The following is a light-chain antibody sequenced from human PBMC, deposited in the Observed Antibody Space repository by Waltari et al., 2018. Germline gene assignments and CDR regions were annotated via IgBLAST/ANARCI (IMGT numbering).Light chain of an antibody. J-gene: IGLJ2*01. V-gene: IGLV2-11*01. CDR1: SSDVGSYNY. CDR3: CSYAGSYTLI. CDR2: AVT. Sequence: QSALTQPHSVSGSPGQSVTISCTGTSSDVGSYNYVSWYQHHPGKAPKVMVYAVTGRPSGVPDRFSGSKSGNTASLTISGLQTDDEADYFCCSYAGSYTLIFGGGTKLTVL.